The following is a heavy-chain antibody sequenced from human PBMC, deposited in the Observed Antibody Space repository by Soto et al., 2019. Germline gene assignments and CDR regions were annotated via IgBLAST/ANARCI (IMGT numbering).Heavy chain of an antibody. J-gene: IGHJ6*02. CDR1: GFTFSSYA. CDR2: ISGSGGST. Sequence: GGSLRLSCAASGFTFSSYAMSWVRQAPGKGLEWVSAISGSGGSTYYADSVKGRFTISRDNSKNMLYLQMNSLRAEDTAVYYCAKDSIPWARNKIMDVWGQGTTVTVSS. V-gene: IGHV3-23*01. CDR3: AKDSIPWARNKIMDV.